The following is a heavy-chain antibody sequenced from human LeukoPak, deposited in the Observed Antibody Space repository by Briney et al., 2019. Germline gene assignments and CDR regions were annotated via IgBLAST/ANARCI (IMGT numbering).Heavy chain of an antibody. Sequence: RGSLRLSCAASGFTFSSYGMHWVRQAPGKGLEWVAVIWYDGSNKYYADSVKGRFTISRDNSKNTLYLQMNSLRAEDTAVYYCARGEDTAMVTGGYNWFDPWGQGTLVTVSS. D-gene: IGHD5-18*01. J-gene: IGHJ5*02. V-gene: IGHV3-33*08. CDR3: ARGEDTAMVTGGYNWFDP. CDR2: IWYDGSNK. CDR1: GFTFSSYG.